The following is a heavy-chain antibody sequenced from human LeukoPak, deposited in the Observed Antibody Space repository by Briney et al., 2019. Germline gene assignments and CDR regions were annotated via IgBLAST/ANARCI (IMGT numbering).Heavy chain of an antibody. CDR2: IYPDDSST. CDR1: GYTFRTYW. V-gene: IGHV5-51*01. J-gene: IGHJ3*02. D-gene: IGHD1-26*01. CDR3: ARHFMGGDGFDI. Sequence: GESLKISCKSPGYTFRTYWIGWVRQVPGKGLEWMGIIYPDDSSTRYNPSFQGQVTFSADKSINTAYLLWSSLEAADTAMYYCARHFMGGDGFDIWGQGTKVIVSS.